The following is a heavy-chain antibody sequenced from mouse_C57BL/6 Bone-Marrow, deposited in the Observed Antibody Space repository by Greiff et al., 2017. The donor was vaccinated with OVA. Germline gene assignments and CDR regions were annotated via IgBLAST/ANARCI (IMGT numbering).Heavy chain of an antibody. D-gene: IGHD2-5*01. Sequence: VQLQQSGAELVRPGASVTLSCKASGYTFTDYEMHWVKQTPVHGLEWIGAIDPETGGTAYNQKIKGKAILTADKSSSTTYMELRNLTSEDSAVNYCTRGYNNYYAMDNWGQGTAVTVSS. CDR3: TRGYNNYYAMDN. V-gene: IGHV1-15*01. CDR2: IDPETGGT. CDR1: GYTFTDYE. J-gene: IGHJ4*01.